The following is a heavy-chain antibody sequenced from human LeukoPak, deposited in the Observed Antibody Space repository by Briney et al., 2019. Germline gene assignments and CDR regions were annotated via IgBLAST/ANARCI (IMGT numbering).Heavy chain of an antibody. CDR3: ATDGSSGWPTFDY. CDR1: GYTFTSHG. Sequence: ASVKVSCKASGYTFTSHGLSWVRQAPGQGLEWMGWISAYNGNTNYAQKLQGRVTMTTDTSTSTAYLELRSLRSDDTAVYYCATDGSSGWPTFDYWGQGTLVTVSS. CDR2: ISAYNGNT. D-gene: IGHD6-19*01. J-gene: IGHJ4*02. V-gene: IGHV1-18*01.